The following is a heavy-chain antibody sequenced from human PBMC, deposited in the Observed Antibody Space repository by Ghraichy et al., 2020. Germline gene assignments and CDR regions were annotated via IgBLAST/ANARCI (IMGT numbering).Heavy chain of an antibody. CDR1: GGSFSGYY. CDR3: ARAYFGYSRYFDY. CDR2: INHSGST. J-gene: IGHJ4*02. D-gene: IGHD5-18*01. V-gene: IGHV4-34*01. Sequence: GSLRLSCAVYGGSFSGYYWSWIRQPPGKGLEWIGEINHSGSTNYNPSLKSRVTISVDTSKNQFSLKLSSVTAADTAVYYCARAYFGYSRYFDYWGQGTLVTVSS.